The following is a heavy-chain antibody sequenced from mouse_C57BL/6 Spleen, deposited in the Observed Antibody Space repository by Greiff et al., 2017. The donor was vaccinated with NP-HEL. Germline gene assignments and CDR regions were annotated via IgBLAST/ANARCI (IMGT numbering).Heavy chain of an antibody. V-gene: IGHV1-81*01. J-gene: IGHJ2*01. Sequence: VQGVESGAELARPGASVKLSCKASGYTFTSYGISWVKQRTGQGLEWIGEIYPRSGNTYYNEKFKGKATLTADKSSSTAYMELRSLTSEDSAVYFCARDSNYDWGQGTTLTVSS. CDR3: ARDSNYD. D-gene: IGHD2-5*01. CDR1: GYTFTSYG. CDR2: IYPRSGNT.